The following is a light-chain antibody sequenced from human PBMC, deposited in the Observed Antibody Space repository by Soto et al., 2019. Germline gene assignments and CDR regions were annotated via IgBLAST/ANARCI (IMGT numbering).Light chain of an antibody. V-gene: IGLV1-44*01. CDR1: SSSIGINS. Sequence: QSVLTQPPSASGTPGQRVTISCSGSSSSIGINSVNWYQQLPRTAPKVLIYTNSQRPSGVPDRFSGSKSGTSASLAISGLQPEDEADYYCAAWDGSLNVYVFGTGTKLTVL. CDR2: TNS. CDR3: AAWDGSLNVYV. J-gene: IGLJ1*01.